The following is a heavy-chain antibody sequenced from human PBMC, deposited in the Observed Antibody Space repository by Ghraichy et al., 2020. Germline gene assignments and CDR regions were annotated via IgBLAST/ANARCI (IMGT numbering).Heavy chain of an antibody. J-gene: IGHJ5*02. Sequence: ASVKVSCKASGYTFTSYAMHWVRQAPGQGLEWMGWINAGNGNTKYSQNFQGRVTMTRDTSVSTAYMELSSLRSEDTAVYYCARDPLDSSGYYGGCWFDPWGQGTLVTVSS. CDR1: GYTFTSYA. V-gene: IGHV1-3*01. CDR3: ARDPLDSSGYYGGCWFDP. CDR2: INAGNGNT. D-gene: IGHD3-22*01.